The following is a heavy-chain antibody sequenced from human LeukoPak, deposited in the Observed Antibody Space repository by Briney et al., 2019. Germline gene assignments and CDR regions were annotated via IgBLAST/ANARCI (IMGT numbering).Heavy chain of an antibody. Sequence: GGSLRLSCAASGFTFSSDGMHWVRQAPGKGLEWVAVIWYDGSNKYYADSVKGRFTISRDNSKNTLYLQMNSLRAEDTAVYYCARAVLRFLESHMDVWGKGTTVTVSS. CDR2: IWYDGSNK. V-gene: IGHV3-33*01. CDR1: GFTFSSDG. D-gene: IGHD3-3*01. CDR3: ARAVLRFLESHMDV. J-gene: IGHJ6*03.